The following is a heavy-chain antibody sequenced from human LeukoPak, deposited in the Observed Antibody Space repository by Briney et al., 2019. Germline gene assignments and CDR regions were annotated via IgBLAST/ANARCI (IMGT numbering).Heavy chain of an antibody. V-gene: IGHV4-39*01. CDR2: IYYTGST. J-gene: IGHJ4*02. D-gene: IGHD7-27*01. CDR3: ARHPGDRSTPADY. CDR1: GGSISSTSYY. Sequence: SETLSLTCTVSGGSISSTSYYWGWIRQPPGKGLEWIGSIYYTGSTYYNPSLKSRVTISVDTSKNRFSLKLYSVTAADTAVYYCARHPGDRSTPADYWGQGTLVTVSS.